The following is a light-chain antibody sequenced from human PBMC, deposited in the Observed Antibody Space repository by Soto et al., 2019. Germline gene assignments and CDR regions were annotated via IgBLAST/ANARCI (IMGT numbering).Light chain of an antibody. CDR1: QTLNNY. CDR3: QQSFNPLLT. CDR2: AAS. J-gene: IGKJ4*01. Sequence: DIQMTQSPSSVSASVGDRVTITCRARQTLNNYLTWFQQKPGKAPKVLIYAASTLQSGVPSRFSGSGSGSEFTLTIRSLQPEDFATYYCQQSFNPLLTFGGGTKLESK. V-gene: IGKV1-39*01.